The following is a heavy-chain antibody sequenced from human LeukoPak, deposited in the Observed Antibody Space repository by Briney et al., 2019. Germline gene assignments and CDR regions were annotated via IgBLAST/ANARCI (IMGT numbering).Heavy chain of an antibody. V-gene: IGHV3-23*01. CDR3: AKSSGQGSDYYYAFDI. CDR1: GFTFSSYA. Sequence: GGSLRLSCAASGFTFSSYAMSWVRQAPGKGLEWVSAISGSGGSTYYADSVKGRFTISRDNSKNTLFLQMNSLRAEDTAVYYCAKSSGQGSDYYYAFDIWGQGTMVTVSS. CDR2: ISGSGGST. J-gene: IGHJ3*02. D-gene: IGHD3-22*01.